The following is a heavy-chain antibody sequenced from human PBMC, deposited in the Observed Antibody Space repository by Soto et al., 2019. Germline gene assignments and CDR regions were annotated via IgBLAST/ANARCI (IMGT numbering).Heavy chain of an antibody. CDR3: ARQPTPNYYYHGMDV. CDR1: GYSFTSYW. CDR2: IYPGDSDT. Sequence: PGESLKISCKGSGYSFTSYWIGWVRQMPGKGLEWMGIIYPGDSDTRYSPSFQGQVTISADKSISTAYLQWSSLKASDTAMYYCARQPTPNYYYHGMDVWGQGTTVTVSS. J-gene: IGHJ6*02. V-gene: IGHV5-51*01.